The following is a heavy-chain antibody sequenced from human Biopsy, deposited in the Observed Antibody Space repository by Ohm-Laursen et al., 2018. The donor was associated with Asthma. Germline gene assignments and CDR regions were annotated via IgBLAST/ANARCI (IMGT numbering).Heavy chain of an antibody. CDR1: GFTFGSYG. CDR3: AKDTEGRYDFWSGLSYNYYGMDV. D-gene: IGHD3-3*01. V-gene: IGHV3-30*18. J-gene: IGHJ6*02. CDR2: ISCDGSNK. Sequence: SLRLSCSASGFTFGSYGMYWVRQAPGKGLEGVAVISCDGSNKYYADSVKGRFTISRDNSRNTLYLQMNSLRAEDTAVYYCAKDTEGRYDFWSGLSYNYYGMDVWGQGTTVTVSS.